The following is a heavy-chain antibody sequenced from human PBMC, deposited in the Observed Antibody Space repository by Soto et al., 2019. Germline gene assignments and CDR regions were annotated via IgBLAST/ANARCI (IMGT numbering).Heavy chain of an antibody. CDR1: GGTFSSYA. D-gene: IGHD3-10*01. Sequence: ASVKVSCKASGGTFSSYAISWVRQAPGQGLEWMGGIIPIFGTANYAQKFQGRVTITADKSTSTAYMELSSLRSEDTAVYYCARDIGTSYGSGSHRLYCYYGMDVWGQGTTVTVSS. CDR2: IIPIFGTA. CDR3: ARDIGTSYGSGSHRLYCYYGMDV. V-gene: IGHV1-69*06. J-gene: IGHJ6*02.